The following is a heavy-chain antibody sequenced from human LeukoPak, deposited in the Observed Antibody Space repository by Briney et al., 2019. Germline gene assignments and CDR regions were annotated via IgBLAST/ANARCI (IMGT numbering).Heavy chain of an antibody. V-gene: IGHV1-2*02. Sequence: ASVTVSCTASGYTFTGYYMHWVRQAPGQGLEWMGWINPNSGGTNYAQKFQGRVTMTRDTSISTAYMELSRLRSDDTAVYYCARVPPGYCSSTSCYRTHNWFDPWGQGTLVTVSS. CDR2: INPNSGGT. D-gene: IGHD2-2*03. CDR1: GYTFTGYY. CDR3: ARVPPGYCSSTSCYRTHNWFDP. J-gene: IGHJ5*02.